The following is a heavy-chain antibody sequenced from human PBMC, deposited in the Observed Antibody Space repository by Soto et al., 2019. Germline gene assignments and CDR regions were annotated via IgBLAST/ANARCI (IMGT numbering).Heavy chain of an antibody. J-gene: IGHJ6*02. D-gene: IGHD2-15*01. CDR3: AREGALLFGGTSDYYSPVDV. V-gene: IGHV4-30-4*01. CDR2: IYYSGDT. CDR1: GDSIISGDYY. Sequence: QVQLRESGPGLVKPSQTLSLTCTVSGDSIISGDYYWSWIRQPPGKGLEWIGNIYYSGDTSYNPSLEDRVIISKHTPKNPXAXELSSVTAADTAVYFCAREGALLFGGTSDYYSPVDVWGQGTTVTVSS.